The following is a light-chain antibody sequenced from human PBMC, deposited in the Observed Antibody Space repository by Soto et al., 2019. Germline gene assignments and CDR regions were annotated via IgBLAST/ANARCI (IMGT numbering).Light chain of an antibody. V-gene: IGLV1-44*01. CDR3: SAWDDTLSGPV. CDR2: SDN. CDR1: NSNIGGNT. J-gene: IGLJ3*02. Sequence: QSVLTQPPSASGAPGLRVTISCSGSNSNIGGNTVNWYQQLPGKAPKLLIHSDNERPSVVPGRFSGSRSGASASLAITGLQSEDEAYYYCSAWDDTLSGPVLGGGTKLTVL.